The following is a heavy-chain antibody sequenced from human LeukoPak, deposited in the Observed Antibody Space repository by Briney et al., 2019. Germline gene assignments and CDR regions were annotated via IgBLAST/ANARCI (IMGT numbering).Heavy chain of an antibody. CDR2: IYYSGNA. J-gene: IGHJ4*02. Sequence: KPSETLSLTCTVSGGSIRNGDYFWSWIRQPPGKGLEWIGYIYYSGNAYYNPSLKSRVAISVDTSKNHFSLKLNSVTAADTAVYFCARDNHGRSISDSIYFDYWGQGIPVTVSA. CDR3: ARDNHGRSISDSIYFDY. CDR1: GGSIRNGDYF. V-gene: IGHV4-30-4*08. D-gene: IGHD1-14*01.